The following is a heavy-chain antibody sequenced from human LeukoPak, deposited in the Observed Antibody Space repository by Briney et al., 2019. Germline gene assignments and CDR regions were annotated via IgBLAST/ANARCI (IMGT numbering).Heavy chain of an antibody. V-gene: IGHV3-30*04. D-gene: IGHD6-13*01. Sequence: GGSLRLSCAASGFTFSSYAMHWVRQAPGKGLEWVAVISYDGSNKYYADSVKGRFTISRDNSKNTLYLQMNSLRAEDTAVYYCARDLKAPAGFAYWGQGPLVTVSS. CDR1: GFTFSSYA. CDR3: ARDLKAPAGFAY. CDR2: ISYDGSNK. J-gene: IGHJ4*02.